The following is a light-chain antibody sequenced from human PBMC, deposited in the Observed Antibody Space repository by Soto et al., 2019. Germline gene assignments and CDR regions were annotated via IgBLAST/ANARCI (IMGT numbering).Light chain of an antibody. V-gene: IGKV3-11*02. CDR1: QDVSIF. Sequence: EILLAQSPATLSLSPGERATLSCKASQDVSIFLAWYQQNPGQAPRLLIHDASNRATGVPARCSGSGSGRDFTLTITGLQAEDVEVYYCLQYFHTPRTFGQGTRVEIK. J-gene: IGKJ1*01. CDR3: LQYFHTPRT. CDR2: DAS.